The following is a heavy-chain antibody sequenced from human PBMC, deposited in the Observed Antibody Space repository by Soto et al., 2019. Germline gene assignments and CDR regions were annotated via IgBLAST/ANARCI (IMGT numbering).Heavy chain of an antibody. Sequence: SETLSLTCAVSGGSISSSNWWSWVRQPPGKGLEWIGEIYHRGTTNYNPSLKSRVTMSVDMSKNQFSLNLTSVTAADTAVYFCARGVSPDYWGQGTLVTVYS. CDR2: IYHRGTT. CDR1: GGSISSSNW. CDR3: ARGVSPDY. V-gene: IGHV4-4*02. J-gene: IGHJ4*02.